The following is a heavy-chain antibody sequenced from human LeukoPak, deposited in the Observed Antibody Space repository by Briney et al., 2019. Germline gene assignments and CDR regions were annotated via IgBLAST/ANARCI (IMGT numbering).Heavy chain of an antibody. CDR1: GFTFSSYP. V-gene: IGHV3-64*01. J-gene: IGHJ4*02. CDR3: ARETIGTNDY. CDR2: ISSNGDTT. Sequence: GGSPKLSCAASGFTFSSYPMHWVRQAPGKGLEYVSAISSNGDTTYYANSVRGRFTISKDNSKNTLYLQMGSLRTEDMAIYYCARETIGTNDYWGQGTLVTVSS. D-gene: IGHD5-24*01.